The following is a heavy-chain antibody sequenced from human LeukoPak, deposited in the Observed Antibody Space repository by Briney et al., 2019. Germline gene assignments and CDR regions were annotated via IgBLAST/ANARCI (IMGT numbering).Heavy chain of an antibody. CDR3: ALYDILTGYPLPYAFDI. V-gene: IGHV1-46*01. J-gene: IGHJ3*02. D-gene: IGHD3-9*01. Sequence: ASVKVSCKASGYTFSSYYMHWVRQAPGQGLEWMGTINPGGGSTSYSQKFQGRVTMTRDTSISTAYMELSRLRSDDTAVYYCALYDILTGYPLPYAFDIWGQGTMVTVSS. CDR1: GYTFSSYY. CDR2: INPGGGST.